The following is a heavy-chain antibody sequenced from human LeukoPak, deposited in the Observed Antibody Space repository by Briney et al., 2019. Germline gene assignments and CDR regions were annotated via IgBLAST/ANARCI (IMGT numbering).Heavy chain of an antibody. V-gene: IGHV4-39*07. D-gene: IGHD6-13*01. J-gene: IGHJ3*02. CDR2: IFYSGST. Sequence: SETLSLTCTVSGGSISTSNYYWGWIRQPPGKGLEWIGNIFYSGSTYYSPSLRSRVTISLDTSRNQFSLKLNSVTAADTAVYYCARDQVYRSSWGHDAFDIWGQGTMVTVSS. CDR1: GGSISTSNYY. CDR3: ARDQVYRSSWGHDAFDI.